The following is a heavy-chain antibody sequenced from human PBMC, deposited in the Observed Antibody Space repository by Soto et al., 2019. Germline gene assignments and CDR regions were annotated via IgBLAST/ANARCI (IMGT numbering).Heavy chain of an antibody. CDR1: GDSIGSSNYF. CDR3: ARRYGWLYFDY. D-gene: IGHD6-19*01. J-gene: IGHJ4*01. Sequence: SETPSLTCTVSGDSIGSSNYFWGGIRQPPGKGLEWIGTIFYSGSTYYNPSLKSRVTISVDTSKNQFSLRLISVTAADTALYYCARRYGWLYFDYWGQGSLVTVSS. V-gene: IGHV4-39*01. CDR2: IFYSGST.